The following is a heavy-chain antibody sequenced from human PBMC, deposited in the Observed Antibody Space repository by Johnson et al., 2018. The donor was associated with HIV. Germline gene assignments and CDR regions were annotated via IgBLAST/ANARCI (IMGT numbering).Heavy chain of an antibody. Sequence: QVQLVESGGGVVQPGRSLRLSCAASGFTFSSYGMHWVRQAPGKGLEWVAVISYDASNKYYADSVKGRFTISRDNSKNTVFLQMDSLRGEDTAVYYCAKYGGHGTYFSAFEIWGQGTKVTVSS. CDR3: AKYGGHGTYFSAFEI. CDR2: ISYDASNK. D-gene: IGHD1-26*01. J-gene: IGHJ3*02. V-gene: IGHV3-30*18. CDR1: GFTFSSYG.